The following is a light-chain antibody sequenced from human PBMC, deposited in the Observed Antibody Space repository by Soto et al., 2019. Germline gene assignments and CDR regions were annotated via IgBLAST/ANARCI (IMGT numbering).Light chain of an antibody. V-gene: IGLV2-11*01. J-gene: IGLJ1*01. Sequence: QSALTQPRSGSGAPGRAVRISCTGTNSDVGDYNYVSWHQQHPGKAPKVMIYDVSKRPSGVPDRFSGSKSGNTASPTISGLQAEDEAAYSCCSYAGSPYDFRPGTKVTV. CDR2: DVS. CDR3: CSYAGSPYD. CDR1: NSDVGDYNY.